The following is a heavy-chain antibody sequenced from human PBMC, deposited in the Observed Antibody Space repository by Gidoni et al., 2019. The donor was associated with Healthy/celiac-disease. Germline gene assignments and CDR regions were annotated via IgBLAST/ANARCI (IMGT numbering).Heavy chain of an antibody. CDR1: GGSFSGYY. CDR3: ARAHSSSWYYNWFDP. D-gene: IGHD6-13*01. J-gene: IGHJ5*02. V-gene: IGHV4-34*01. CDR2: INHSGST. Sequence: QVQLQQWGAGLLKPSETLSLTCAVYGGSFSGYYWSWIRQPPGKGLEWIGEINHSGSTNYNPSLKSRVTISVDTSKNQFSLKLSSVTAADTAVYYCARAHSSSWYYNWFDPWGQGTLVTVSS.